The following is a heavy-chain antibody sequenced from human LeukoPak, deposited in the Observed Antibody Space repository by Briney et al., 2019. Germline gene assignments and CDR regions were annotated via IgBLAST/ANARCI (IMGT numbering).Heavy chain of an antibody. J-gene: IGHJ4*02. CDR2: IRSKAYGGTT. CDR3: ANQRASSSWPYFDY. Sequence: PGGSLRLSCTASGFTFGDYAMSWVRQAPGKGLEWVGFIRSKAYGGTTEYAASVKGRFTISRDDSKSIAYLQMNSLRAEDTAVYYCANQRASSSWPYFDYWGQGTLVTVSS. V-gene: IGHV3-49*04. D-gene: IGHD6-13*01. CDR1: GFTFGDYA.